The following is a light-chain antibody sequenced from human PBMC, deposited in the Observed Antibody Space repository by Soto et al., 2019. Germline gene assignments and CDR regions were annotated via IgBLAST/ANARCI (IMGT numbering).Light chain of an antibody. CDR3: LQHNSYPLT. V-gene: IGKV3-20*01. Sequence: EIVLTQSPGTLCLSPGERATLSCRASQSVSSSYLAWYQQKPGQAPRLLIYGASSLQSGVPSRFSGSGSGTEFTLTISSLQPEDFATYYCLQHNSYPLTFGGGTKVDIK. CDR1: QSVSSSY. CDR2: GAS. J-gene: IGKJ4*01.